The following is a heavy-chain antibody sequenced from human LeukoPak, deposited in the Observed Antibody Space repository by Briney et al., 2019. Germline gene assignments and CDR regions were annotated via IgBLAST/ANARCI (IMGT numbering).Heavy chain of an antibody. CDR1: GGSFSGYY. J-gene: IGHJ5*02. D-gene: IGHD1-14*01. Sequence: PSETLSLTCAVYGGSFSGYYWSWIRQPPGKGLEWIGEINHSGSTNYNPSLESRVTISVDTSKNQFSLKLSSVTAADTAVYYCARGTRTFDPWGQGTLVTVSS. V-gene: IGHV4-34*01. CDR2: INHSGST. CDR3: ARGTRTFDP.